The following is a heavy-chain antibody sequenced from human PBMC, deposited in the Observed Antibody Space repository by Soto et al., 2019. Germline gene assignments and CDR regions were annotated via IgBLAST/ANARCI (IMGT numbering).Heavy chain of an antibody. Sequence: GGSLRLSCAASGFTFSSYSMNWVRQAPGKGLEWVSYISSSSSTIYYADSVKGRFTISRDNAKNSLYLQMNSLRDEDTAVYYCARDADILTGYYERDYYSMDVWGQGTTVTVSS. J-gene: IGHJ6*02. CDR1: GFTFSSYS. V-gene: IGHV3-48*02. D-gene: IGHD3-9*01. CDR2: ISSSSSTI. CDR3: ARDADILTGYYERDYYSMDV.